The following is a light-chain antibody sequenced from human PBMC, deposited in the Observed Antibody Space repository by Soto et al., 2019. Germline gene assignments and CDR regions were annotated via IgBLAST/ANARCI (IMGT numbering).Light chain of an antibody. J-gene: IGKJ2*03. V-gene: IGKV1-39*01. CDR2: AAS. CDR1: QSIRIY. CDR3: QQIFGTRYS. Sequence: DIQMTQSPSSLSASVGDRVTITCRASQSIRIYLNWYQQKPGKAPKPLIYAASTLLSGVPSRFSGSGSGTDFTLTISSLQPEDFAPYYCQQIFGTRYSFGQGTKVDIK.